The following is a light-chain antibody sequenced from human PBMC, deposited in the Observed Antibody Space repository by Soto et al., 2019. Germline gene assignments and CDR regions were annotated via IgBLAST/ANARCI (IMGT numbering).Light chain of an antibody. CDR3: CSYAGSSTIV. CDR2: VVT. J-gene: IGLJ2*01. CDR1: SSDVGSYNL. Sequence: QSALTQPASVSGSPGQSITISCTGTSSDVGSYNLVSWYQQHPGKAPKLMISVVTKRTSGVFNRFSGSKSGNMASLTISGLQAEDEAYYYCCSYAGSSTIVFGGGTKLTVL. V-gene: IGLV2-23*02.